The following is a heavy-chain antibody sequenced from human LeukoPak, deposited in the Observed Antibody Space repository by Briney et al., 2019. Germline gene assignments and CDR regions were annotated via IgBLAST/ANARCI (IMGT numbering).Heavy chain of an antibody. V-gene: IGHV3-33*01. Sequence: GGSLRLSCAASGFTFSSYGMHWVRQAPGKGLEWVAVIWYDGSNKYYADSVKGRFTISRDNSKNTLYLQMNSLRAEDTAVYYCARDRGYGSASYFFYYYGMDVWGKGTTVTVSS. CDR2: IWYDGSNK. CDR1: GFTFSSYG. D-gene: IGHD3-10*01. CDR3: ARDRGYGSASYFFYYYGMDV. J-gene: IGHJ6*04.